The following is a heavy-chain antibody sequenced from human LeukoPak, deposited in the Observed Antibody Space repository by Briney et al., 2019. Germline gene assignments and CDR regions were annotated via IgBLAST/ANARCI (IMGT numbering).Heavy chain of an antibody. CDR1: GFTFSSYS. CDR2: ISSSSSTI. J-gene: IGHJ4*02. V-gene: IGHV3-48*01. Sequence: GGSLRLSCAASGFTFSSYSMNWVRQAPGKGLEWVSYISSSSSTIYYADSVKGRFTISRDNAKSSLYLQMNSLRAEDTVVYYCARDRCSSTSCYWGEDFDYWGQGTLVTVSS. D-gene: IGHD2-2*01. CDR3: ARDRCSSTSCYWGEDFDY.